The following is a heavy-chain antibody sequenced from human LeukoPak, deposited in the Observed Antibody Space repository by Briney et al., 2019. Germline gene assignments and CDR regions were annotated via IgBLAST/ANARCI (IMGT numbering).Heavy chain of an antibody. D-gene: IGHD6-19*01. CDR3: ARTHRRSGWSEGYFDY. CDR1: GGSISTYY. J-gene: IGHJ4*02. V-gene: IGHV4-59*01. Sequence: SETLSLTCTVSGGSISTYYWSWIRQPPGKGLEWIGYIYYSGSTNYNPSLKSRVTISVDTSKNQFSLKLSSVTAADTAVYYCARTHRRSGWSEGYFDYCGQGTLVTVSS. CDR2: IYYSGST.